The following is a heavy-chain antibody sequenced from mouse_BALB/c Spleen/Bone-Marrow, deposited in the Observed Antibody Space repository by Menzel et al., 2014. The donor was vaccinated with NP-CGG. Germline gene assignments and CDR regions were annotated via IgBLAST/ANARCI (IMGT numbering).Heavy chain of an antibody. CDR1: GYTFTDYT. J-gene: IGHJ4*01. V-gene: IGHV1-67*01. CDR3: TSYSLNRALDY. CDR2: INTYYGNA. D-gene: IGHD2-12*01. Sequence: VKLVESGAELVRPGASVKISCKGSGYTFTDYTMHWVKQSHEKSLEWIGVINTYYGNAKYNQKFKGKATMTVDKSSSTAYMQLTSLTSEDSAVYYCTSYSLNRALDYWGPGTSVTVSS.